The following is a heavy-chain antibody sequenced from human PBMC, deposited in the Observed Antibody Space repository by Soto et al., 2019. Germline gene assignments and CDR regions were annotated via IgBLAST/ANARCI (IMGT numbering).Heavy chain of an antibody. Sequence: QVQLVQSGAEVKKPGSSVKVSCKASGGAFSSDAISWVRQAPGQRLEWMGGIIPIFGTANYAQKFQGRVTITADESTSTDYMELSSLRYEDTAVYYCASGAIVLRGIPRQYYYYGMEVLGQGTTVTGSS. V-gene: IGHV1-69*01. CDR2: IIPIFGTA. D-gene: IGHD2-8*01. CDR1: GGAFSSDA. CDR3: ASGAIVLRGIPRQYYYYGMEV. J-gene: IGHJ6*02.